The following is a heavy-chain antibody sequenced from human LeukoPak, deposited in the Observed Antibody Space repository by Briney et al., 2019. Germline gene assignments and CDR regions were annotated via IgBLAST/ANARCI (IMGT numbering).Heavy chain of an antibody. CDR2: ISHSNHYI. J-gene: IGHJ4*02. CDR1: GFTFSRYG. Sequence: GGSLRLSCAASGFTFSRYGMHWVRQAPGKGLEWVSSISHSNHYIYYADSVKGRFTISRDNAKNSLSLQMNSLRAEDTAVYYCARDSEGYQLLKGFDYWGLGTLVTVSS. V-gene: IGHV3-21*01. CDR3: ARDSEGYQLLKGFDY. D-gene: IGHD2-2*01.